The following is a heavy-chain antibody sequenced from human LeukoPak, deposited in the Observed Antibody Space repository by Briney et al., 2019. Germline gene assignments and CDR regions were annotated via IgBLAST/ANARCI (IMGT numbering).Heavy chain of an antibody. CDR3: ARDAQRGFDYSNSLQY. CDR1: GFTFNHYG. V-gene: IGHV3-33*01. CDR2: IWADGTNR. J-gene: IGHJ4*02. D-gene: IGHD4-11*01. Sequence: GGSLTLSCAAPGFTFNHYGMHWVRQAPGKGLEWVAVIWADGTNRCYSDSVKGRFTISRADSRKTVYLQMNRLRPKDTGMYYCARDAQRGFDYSNSLQYWGQGTPVTVST.